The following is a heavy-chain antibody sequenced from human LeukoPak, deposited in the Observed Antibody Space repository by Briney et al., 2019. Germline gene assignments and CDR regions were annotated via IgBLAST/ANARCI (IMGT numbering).Heavy chain of an antibody. J-gene: IGHJ5*02. CDR2: IIPIFGIA. CDR3: ARDKTGLLWFGELPGNWFDP. Sequence: ASVKVSCKASGGTFSSYAISWVRQAPGQGLEWMGKIIPIFGIANYAQKFQGRVTITADKSTSTAYTELSSLRSEDTAVYYCARDKTGLLWFGELPGNWFDPWGQGTLVTVSS. V-gene: IGHV1-69*04. CDR1: GGTFSSYA. D-gene: IGHD3-10*01.